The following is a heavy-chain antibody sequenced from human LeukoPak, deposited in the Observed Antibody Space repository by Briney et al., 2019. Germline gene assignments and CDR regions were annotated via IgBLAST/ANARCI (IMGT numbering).Heavy chain of an antibody. J-gene: IGHJ4*02. CDR1: GGSISSGSYY. CDR2: IYTSGST. CDR3: ARETGYSAETAIDH. V-gene: IGHV4-61*02. Sequence: SQTLSLTCTASGGSISSGSYYWSWIRQPAGKGLEWIGRIYTSGSTNYNPSLKSRVTISVDTSKNQFSLKLSSVTAADTAVYYCARETGYSAETAIDHWGQGTLVTVSS. D-gene: IGHD3-9*01.